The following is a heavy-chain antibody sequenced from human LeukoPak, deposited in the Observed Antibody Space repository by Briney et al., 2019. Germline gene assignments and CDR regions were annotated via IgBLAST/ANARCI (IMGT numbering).Heavy chain of an antibody. J-gene: IGHJ4*02. CDR1: GFTFGDYA. V-gene: IGHV3-49*04. D-gene: IGHD3-9*01. CDR3: RCNILTGYSPFDY. Sequence: GGSLRLSCTASGFTFGDYAMSRVRQAPGKGLEWVGFIRSKAYGGTTEYAASVKGRFTISRDDSKSIAYLQMNSLKTEDTAVCYCRCNILTGYSPFDYWGQGTLVTVSS. CDR2: IRSKAYGGTT.